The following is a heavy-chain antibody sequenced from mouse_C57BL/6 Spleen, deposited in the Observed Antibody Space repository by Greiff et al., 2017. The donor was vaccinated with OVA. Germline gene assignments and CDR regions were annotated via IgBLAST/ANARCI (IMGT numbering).Heavy chain of an antibody. D-gene: IGHD2-3*01. Sequence: VHVKQSGTVLARPGASVKMSCKTSGYTFTSYWMHWVKQRPGQGLEWIGAIYPGNSDTSYNQKFKGKAKLTAVTSASTAYMELSSLTNEDSAVYYCTRSGYSNWYFDVWGTGTTVTVSS. V-gene: IGHV1-5*01. CDR3: TRSGYSNWYFDV. CDR2: IYPGNSDT. J-gene: IGHJ1*03. CDR1: GYTFTSYW.